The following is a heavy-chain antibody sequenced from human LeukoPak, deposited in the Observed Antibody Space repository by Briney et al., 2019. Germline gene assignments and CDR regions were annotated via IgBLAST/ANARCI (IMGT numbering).Heavy chain of an antibody. CDR2: MNPNSGST. V-gene: IGHV1-8*01. D-gene: IGHD3-3*01. J-gene: IGHJ5*02. CDR1: GYTFTNFD. CDR3: ARAILGMTIRAFDP. Sequence: ASVKVSCKASGYTFTNFDINWVRQASGQGLEWVGWMNPNSGSTGYAQKFQGRVTMTRNTSIGTAYMELSSLRSDDTAVYYCARAILGMTIRAFDPWGQGTLVTVSS.